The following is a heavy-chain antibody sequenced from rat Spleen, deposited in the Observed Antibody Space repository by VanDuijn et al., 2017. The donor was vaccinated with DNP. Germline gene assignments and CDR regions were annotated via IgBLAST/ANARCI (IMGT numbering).Heavy chain of an antibody. CDR2: VWIGGTT. Sequence: QVQLKESGPGLLKPSQTLSLTCTVSGFSLTNHHVHWVRQPSGKGLEGMGVVWIGGTTHISSIFKSRVSISRDTSKSQVFLEGNSLQSEDTATYYCARDGQWDYLDYWGQGVMVTVAS. J-gene: IGHJ2*01. V-gene: IGHV2-30*01. CDR1: GFSLTNHH. D-gene: IGHD1-1*01. CDR3: ARDGQWDYLDY.